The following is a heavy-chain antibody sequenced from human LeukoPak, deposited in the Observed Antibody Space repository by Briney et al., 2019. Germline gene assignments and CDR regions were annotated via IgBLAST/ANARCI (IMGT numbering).Heavy chain of an antibody. Sequence: PGGSLRLSCAASGFTFSSYGMHWVRQAPGKGLEWVAFIRYDGSNKYYADSVKGRFTISRDNAKNSLYLQMNRLRADDTAVYYCARPRGCGTSRCNNFDYWGQGTLVTVSS. V-gene: IGHV3-30*02. J-gene: IGHJ4*02. D-gene: IGHD2-21*01. CDR3: ARPRGCGTSRCNNFDY. CDR1: GFTFSSYG. CDR2: IRYDGSNK.